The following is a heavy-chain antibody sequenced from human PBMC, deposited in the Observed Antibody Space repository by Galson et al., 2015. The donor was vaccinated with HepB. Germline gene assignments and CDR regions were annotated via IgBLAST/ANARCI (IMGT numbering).Heavy chain of an antibody. J-gene: IGHJ4*02. D-gene: IGHD1-26*01. V-gene: IGHV3-33*01. CDR1: GLAFHNYA. CDR2: IWYDGSEK. Sequence: SLRLSCAASGLAFHNYAMHWVRQAPGKGLEWMAVIWYDGSEKYYADSMKRRFTISRDNSKNILFLDMNSLRVEDTAIYYCARGESDKDSEPPDDWGQGTLVTVSS. CDR3: ARGESDKDSEPPDD.